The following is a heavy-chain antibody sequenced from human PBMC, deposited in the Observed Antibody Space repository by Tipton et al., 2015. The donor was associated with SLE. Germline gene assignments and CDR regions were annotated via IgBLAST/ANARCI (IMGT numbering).Heavy chain of an antibody. CDR2: ITTDGRST. CDR3: AKDRGSTGQGAFDV. CDR1: GFTFSTYW. D-gene: IGHD6-19*01. Sequence: SLRLSCAASGFTFSTYWMYWVRQTPGKGLEWVSRITTDGRSTSYADSVKGRFTISRDNSKITLDLQMNSLRAEDTAMYYCAKDRGSTGQGAFDVWGQGTMVTVSS. V-gene: IGHV3-74*01. J-gene: IGHJ3*01.